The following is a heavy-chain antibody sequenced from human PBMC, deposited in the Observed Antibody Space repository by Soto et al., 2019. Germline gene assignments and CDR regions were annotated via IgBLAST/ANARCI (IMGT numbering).Heavy chain of an antibody. V-gene: IGHV4-4*07. CDR2: IYTSGSN. CDR3: AAELHYYDSSGYYYDKFFDY. J-gene: IGHJ4*02. Sequence: PSETLSLTCTVSGGSISSYYWSWIRQPAGKGLEWIGRIYTSGSNNYNPSLKSRVTMSVDTSKNQFSLKLSSVTAADTAVYYCAAELHYYDSSGYYYDKFFDYWGQGTLVTVSS. CDR1: GGSISSYY. D-gene: IGHD3-22*01.